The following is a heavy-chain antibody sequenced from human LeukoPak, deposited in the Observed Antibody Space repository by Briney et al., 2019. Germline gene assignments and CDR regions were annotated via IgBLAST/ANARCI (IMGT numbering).Heavy chain of an antibody. CDR1: GGSISSSSYY. Sequence: SETLSLTCTVSGGSISSSSYYWGWIRQPPGKGLEWIGSIYYSGSTYYNPSLKSRVTISVDTSKNQFSPKLSSVTAADTAVYYCARGGSYYLGFDYWGQGTLVTVSS. V-gene: IGHV4-39*01. D-gene: IGHD1-26*01. J-gene: IGHJ4*02. CDR3: ARGGSYYLGFDY. CDR2: IYYSGST.